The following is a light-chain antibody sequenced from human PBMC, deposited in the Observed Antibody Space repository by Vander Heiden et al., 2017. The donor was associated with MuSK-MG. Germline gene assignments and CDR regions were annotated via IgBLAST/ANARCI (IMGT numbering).Light chain of an antibody. Sequence: DIQLTQSPSFLSASVGDRVTITCRDNQGISNYLAWYQQKPAKAPKLLIFAASPLHNGVPSRFSGSGSKTEFALTISSLQPEDFATYCCQHISRSPFTFGHGTKVDIK. CDR1: QGISNY. CDR2: AAS. V-gene: IGKV1-9*01. CDR3: QHISRSPFT. J-gene: IGKJ3*01.